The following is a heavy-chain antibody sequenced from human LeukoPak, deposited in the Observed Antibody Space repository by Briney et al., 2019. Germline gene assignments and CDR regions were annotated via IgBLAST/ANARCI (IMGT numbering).Heavy chain of an antibody. CDR2: ISYDGSNK. V-gene: IGHV3-30*04. CDR1: GFTFSSYA. CDR3: AREAEGFSIFDY. J-gene: IGHJ4*02. D-gene: IGHD3-3*01. Sequence: GGSLRLSCAASGFTFSSYAMHWVRQAPGKGLEWVAVISYDGSNKYYADSVKGRFTISRDNSKNTLYLQMNSLRAEDAAVYYCAREAEGFSIFDYWGQGTLVTVSS.